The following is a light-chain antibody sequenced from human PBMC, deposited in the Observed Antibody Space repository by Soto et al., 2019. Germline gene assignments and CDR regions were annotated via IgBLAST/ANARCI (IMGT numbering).Light chain of an antibody. CDR1: QSINSRY. J-gene: IGKJ4*01. V-gene: IGKV3D-20*02. CDR3: QQRSNWPRT. CDR2: DAS. Sequence: EIVLTQSPGTLSLSPGERATLSCRASQSINSRYLAWYQQKPGQAPRLLIYDASNRATGIPARFSGSGSGTDFTLTISSLEPEDFAVYYCQQRSNWPRTFGGGTKVEIK.